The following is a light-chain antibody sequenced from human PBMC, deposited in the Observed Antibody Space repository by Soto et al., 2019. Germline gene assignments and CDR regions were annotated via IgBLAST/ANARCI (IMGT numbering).Light chain of an antibody. CDR2: DND. J-gene: IGLJ2*01. CDR1: SSNIGSNY. CDR3: GTWDSGLTAVV. Sequence: QSVLTQPPSVSAAPGQKVTISCSGSSSNIGSNYVSWYQQLPGTAPKLLIYDNDKRPSGIPDRFSGSKSGTSATLCITGLQTGDEADYYCGTWDSGLTAVVFGGGTKLTVL. V-gene: IGLV1-51*01.